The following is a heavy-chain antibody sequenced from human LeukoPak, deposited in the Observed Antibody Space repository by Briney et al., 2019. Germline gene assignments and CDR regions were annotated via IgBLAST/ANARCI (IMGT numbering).Heavy chain of an antibody. V-gene: IGHV4-34*01. D-gene: IGHD2-15*01. Sequence: SSETLSLTCTVYGGSFSGYYWSWIRQPPGKGLEWIGEINHSGSTNYNPSLKSRVTISVDTSKNQFSLKLSSVTAADTAVYYCARSVEGYCSGGSCYSYYYYMDVWGKGTTVTVSS. CDR3: ARSVEGYCSGGSCYSYYYYMDV. CDR2: INHSGST. CDR1: GGSFSGYY. J-gene: IGHJ6*03.